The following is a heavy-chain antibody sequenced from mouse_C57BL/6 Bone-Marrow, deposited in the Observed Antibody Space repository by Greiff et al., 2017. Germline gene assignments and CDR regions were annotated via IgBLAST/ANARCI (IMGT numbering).Heavy chain of an antibody. D-gene: IGHD1-1*01. CDR3: ARGTTVVRYAMDY. Sequence: VKLMESGPELVKPGASVKISCKASGYTFTDYYINWVKQRPGQGLEWIGWIFPGSGSTYYNEKFKGKATLTVDKSSSTAYMLLSSLTSEDSAVYFCARGTTVVRYAMDYWGQGTSVTVSS. CDR2: IFPGSGST. CDR1: GYTFTDYY. V-gene: IGHV1-75*01. J-gene: IGHJ4*01.